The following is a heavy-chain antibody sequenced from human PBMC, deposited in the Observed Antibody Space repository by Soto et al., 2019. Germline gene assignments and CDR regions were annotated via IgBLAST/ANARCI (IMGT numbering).Heavy chain of an antibody. CDR2: INHSGST. J-gene: IGHJ5*02. CDR1: GGSFSGYY. V-gene: IGHV4-34*01. D-gene: IGHD3-10*01. CDR3: ARGNRIIMVGGVIGGWSAP. Sequence: QVQLQQWGAGLLKPSETLSLTCAVYGGSFSGYYWSWIRQPPGKGLEWIGEINHSGSTNYNPSLKSRATIQEDTTKNQSPLKLSSVPAADTAVYYCARGNRIIMVGGVIGGWSAPWGKGTLVTVS.